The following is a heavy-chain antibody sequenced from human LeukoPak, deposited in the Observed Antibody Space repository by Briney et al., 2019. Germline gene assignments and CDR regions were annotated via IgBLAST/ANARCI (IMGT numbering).Heavy chain of an antibody. CDR2: IKQDGSEK. CDR3: ARDRRYGSGYFDY. J-gene: IGHJ4*02. Sequence: GRSLRLSCAASGFTFSSYWMSWVRQAPGKGLEWVANIKQDGSEKYYVDSVKGRFTISRDNAKNSLYLQMNSLRAEDTAVYCCARDRRYGSGYFDYWGQGTLVTVSS. V-gene: IGHV3-7*01. CDR1: GFTFSSYW. D-gene: IGHD3-10*01.